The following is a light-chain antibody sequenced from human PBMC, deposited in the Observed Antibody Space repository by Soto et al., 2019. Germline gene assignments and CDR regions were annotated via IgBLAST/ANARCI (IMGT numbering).Light chain of an antibody. CDR2: GAS. J-gene: IGKJ2*01. CDR3: QHYDSSPGYT. V-gene: IGKV3-20*01. CDR1: QSVSSSY. Sequence: EIVLTQSPGTLSLSPGERATLSCRASQSVSSSYLAWYQQKPGQAPRLLIYGASSRATGIPDRFSGSGSGTDFALTISRLEPEDFAVYYCQHYDSSPGYTFGQGTKLEIK.